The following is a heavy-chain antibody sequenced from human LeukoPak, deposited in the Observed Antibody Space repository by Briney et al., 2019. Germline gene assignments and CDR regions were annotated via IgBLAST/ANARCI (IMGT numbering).Heavy chain of an antibody. D-gene: IGHD1-1*01. J-gene: IGHJ4*02. CDR2: ISGSGGST. CDR3: ARCTTGRTFGSLREIKRSREIDY. Sequence: PGGSLRLSCAASGFTFSSYAMSWVRQAPGKGLEWVSSISGSGGSTYYADSMKGRFTISRDNAKNSLYLQMNSLRVEDTAVYYCARCTTGRTFGSLREIKRSREIDYWGQGTLVTVSS. CDR1: GFTFSSYA. V-gene: IGHV3-23*01.